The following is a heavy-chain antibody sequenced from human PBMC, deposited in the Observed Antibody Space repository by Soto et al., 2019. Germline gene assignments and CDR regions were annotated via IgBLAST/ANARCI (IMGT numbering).Heavy chain of an antibody. J-gene: IGHJ6*03. CDR1: GFTFGDYA. Sequence: SLKISCTASGFTFGDYAMSWFRQAPGKGLEWEGFIRSKAYGGTTEYAASVKGRFTISRDDSKSIAYLQMNSLKTEDTAVYYCTRDYYYDILTGSNGYYYYMDVWGKGTTVTVS. CDR3: TRDYYYDILTGSNGYYYYMDV. V-gene: IGHV3-49*03. CDR2: IRSKAYGGTT. D-gene: IGHD3-9*01.